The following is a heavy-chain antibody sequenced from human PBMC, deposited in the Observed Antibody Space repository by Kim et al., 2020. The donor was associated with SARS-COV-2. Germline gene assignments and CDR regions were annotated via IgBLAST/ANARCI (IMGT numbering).Heavy chain of an antibody. CDR1: GYTFTYRY. J-gene: IGHJ6*02. CDR3: ARGSAGYYGMDV. V-gene: IGHV1-45*02. CDR2: ITPFNGNT. Sequence: SVKVSCKASGYTFTYRYLHWVRQAPGQALEWMGWITPFNGNTNYAQKFQDRVTITRDRSMSTAYMELSSLRSEDTAMYYCARGSAGYYGMDVWGQGTTVTVSS.